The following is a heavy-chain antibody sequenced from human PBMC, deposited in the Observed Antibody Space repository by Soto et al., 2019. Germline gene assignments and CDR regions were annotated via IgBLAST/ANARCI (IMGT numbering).Heavy chain of an antibody. CDR3: XXXRGVLDAFDI. V-gene: IGHV3-30*03. CDR1: GFTSSSFV. Sequence: QVQLVESGGGVVQPGTSLRLSCAASGFTSSSFVIHWVRQAPGKGLEWLAVSXXXXXXXYXADSVKGRFTISRDNSKXXXXXXXXXXXXXXXXXXXXXXXRGVLDAFDIWGQGTMVTVS. CDR2: SXXXXXXX. D-gene: IGHD3-10*01. J-gene: IGHJ3*02.